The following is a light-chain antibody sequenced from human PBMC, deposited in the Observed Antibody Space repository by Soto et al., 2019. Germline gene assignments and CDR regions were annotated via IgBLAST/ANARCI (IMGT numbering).Light chain of an antibody. J-gene: IGKJ2*01. V-gene: IGKV3-20*01. CDR2: GAS. CDR1: QSVSSSY. CDR3: QQYGSSPYT. Sequence: EIVLTQSPGTLSLSPGERATLSCRASQSVSSSYLAWYQQKPGQAPMLLIYGASSRSTGIPNRFSGSGSGTDFTLTISRQEPEDFAVYYCQQYGSSPYTFGQGTKLEIK.